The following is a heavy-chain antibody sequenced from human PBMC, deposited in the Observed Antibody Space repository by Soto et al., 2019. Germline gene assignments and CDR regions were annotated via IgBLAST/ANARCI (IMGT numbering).Heavy chain of an antibody. V-gene: IGHV4-59*11. D-gene: IGHD6-13*01. CDR2: IYYSGYT. Sequence: SETLSLTCTVSGGSISSHYWSWIRQPPGKGPQWIGSIYYSGYTYYNPSLKSRVTISVDTSKNQFSLKLTSVTVADTAVYYCARGPARQLVTYWGQGTLVTVSS. CDR1: GGSISSHY. CDR3: ARGPARQLVTY. J-gene: IGHJ4*02.